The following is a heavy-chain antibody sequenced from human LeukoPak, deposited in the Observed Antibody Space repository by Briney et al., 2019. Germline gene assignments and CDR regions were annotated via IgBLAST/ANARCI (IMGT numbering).Heavy chain of an antibody. V-gene: IGHV3-48*03. CDR3: ARAGSSGTYGGGNAFDI. Sequence: GGSLRLSCAASGFTFSSYEMNWVRQAPGKGLEWVSYISSSGSTIYYADSVKGRFTISRDNAKNSLYLQMNSLRAEDTAVYYCARAGSSGTYGGGNAFDIWGQGTMVTVSS. CDR1: GFTFSSYE. CDR2: ISSSGSTI. J-gene: IGHJ3*02. D-gene: IGHD1-26*01.